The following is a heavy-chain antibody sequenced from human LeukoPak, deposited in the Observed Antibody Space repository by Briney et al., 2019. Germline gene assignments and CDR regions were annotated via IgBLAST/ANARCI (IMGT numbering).Heavy chain of an antibody. J-gene: IGHJ5*02. CDR2: INPNSGGT. CDR1: GYTFTGYY. V-gene: IGHV1-2*02. D-gene: IGHD3-22*01. CDR3: ARGGGNDSSGYTYNWFDP. Sequence: GASVKVSCKASGYTFTGYYMHWVRQAPGQGLEWMGWINPNSGGTNYAQKFQGRVTMTRDTSISTAYMELSRLRSDDTAVYYCARGGGNDSSGYTYNWFDPWGQGTLVTVSS.